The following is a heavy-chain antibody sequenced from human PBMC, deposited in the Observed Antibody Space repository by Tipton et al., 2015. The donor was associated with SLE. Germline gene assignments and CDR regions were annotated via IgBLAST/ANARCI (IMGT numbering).Heavy chain of an antibody. CDR1: GFTFTTYW. J-gene: IGHJ4*01. CDR3: AKRGYEIVGGTRLEY. Sequence: SLRLSCAASGFTFTTYWMHWVRQAPGKGLVWVSHIDTDETRTSYADSVKGRFTISRDNAKNTLYLQLNSLRAEDTAVYYCAKRGYEIVGGTRLEYWGQGTLVTVS. CDR2: IDTDETRT. V-gene: IGHV3-74*01. D-gene: IGHD1-26*01.